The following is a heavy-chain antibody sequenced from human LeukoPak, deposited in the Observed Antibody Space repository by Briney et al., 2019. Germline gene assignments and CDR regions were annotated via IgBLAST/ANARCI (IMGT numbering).Heavy chain of an antibody. D-gene: IGHD1-26*01. CDR2: INHSGST. CDR1: GGSFSGYY. J-gene: IGHJ4*02. CDR3: GRGRVGATPFDY. Sequence: PSETLSLTCAVYGGSFSGYYWSWIRQPPGKGLEWIGEINHSGSTNYNPSLKSRVTISVDTSKNQFSLKLSSVTAADTAVYYCGRGRVGATPFDYWGQGTLVTVSS. V-gene: IGHV4-34*01.